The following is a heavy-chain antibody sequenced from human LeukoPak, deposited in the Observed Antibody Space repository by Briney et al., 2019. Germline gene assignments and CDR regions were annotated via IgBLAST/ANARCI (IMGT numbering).Heavy chain of an antibody. Sequence: SEALSLTCTVSGGSISSYYWSWIRQPPGKGPEWIGYFYYSGSTNYNPSLKCRVTISVDTSKNQFSLKLSSVTAADTAVYYCARAYSSSWYDYWGQGTLVTVSS. CDR3: ARAYSSSWYDY. D-gene: IGHD6-13*01. CDR2: FYYSGST. V-gene: IGHV4-59*01. CDR1: GGSISSYY. J-gene: IGHJ4*02.